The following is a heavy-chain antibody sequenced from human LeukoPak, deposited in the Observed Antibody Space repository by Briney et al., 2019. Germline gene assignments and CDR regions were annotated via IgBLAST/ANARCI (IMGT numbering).Heavy chain of an antibody. D-gene: IGHD6-13*01. Sequence: GSLRLSCAASGFTFSSYAMSWIRQPPGKGLEWIGYIYYSGSTNYNPSLKSRVTISVDTSKNQFSLKLSSVTAADTAVYYCARDRSSSRYWFDPWGQGTLVTVSS. CDR2: IYYSGST. V-gene: IGHV4-59*01. CDR1: GFTFSSYA. CDR3: ARDRSSSRYWFDP. J-gene: IGHJ5*02.